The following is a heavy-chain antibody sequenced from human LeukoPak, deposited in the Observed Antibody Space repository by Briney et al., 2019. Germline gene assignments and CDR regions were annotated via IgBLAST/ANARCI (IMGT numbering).Heavy chain of an antibody. J-gene: IGHJ4*02. Sequence: GGSLRLSCAASGFTLNNYAIHWVRQAPGKGLEWVAIISFDGGNKYYADSVKGRFTISRDNSKNTLYLQMNSLRAEDTAVYYCARDGIVGSPLFKFDYWGQGTLVTVSS. CDR3: ARDGIVGSPLFKFDY. CDR2: ISFDGGNK. V-gene: IGHV3-30-3*01. D-gene: IGHD1-26*01. CDR1: GFTLNNYA.